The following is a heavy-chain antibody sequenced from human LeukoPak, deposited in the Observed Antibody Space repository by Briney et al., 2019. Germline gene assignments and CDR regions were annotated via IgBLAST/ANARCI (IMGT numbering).Heavy chain of an antibody. V-gene: IGHV4-39*07. CDR3: AREGEGTYYYDSSGYYYNY. CDR1: GGSISSSSYY. CDR2: IYYSGST. J-gene: IGHJ4*02. D-gene: IGHD3-22*01. Sequence: SETLSLTCTVSGGSISSSSYYWGWIRQPPGKGPEWIGSIYYSGSTYYNPSLKSRVTISVDTSKNQFSLKLSSVTAADTAVYYCAREGEGTYYYDSSGYYYNYWGQGTLVTVSS.